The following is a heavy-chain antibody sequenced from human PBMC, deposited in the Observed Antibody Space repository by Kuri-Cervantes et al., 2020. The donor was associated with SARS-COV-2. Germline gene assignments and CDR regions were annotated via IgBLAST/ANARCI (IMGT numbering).Heavy chain of an antibody. CDR2: INHSGST. CDR1: GGSFSGYY. Sequence: GSLRLSCAVYGGSFSGYYWSWIRQPPGKGLEWIGEINHSGSTNYNPSLKSRVTISVDTSKNQFSLKLSSVTAADTAVYYCARDKLWFGKLTNWFDPWGQGTLVTVSS. J-gene: IGHJ5*02. D-gene: IGHD3-10*01. CDR3: ARDKLWFGKLTNWFDP. V-gene: IGHV4-34*01.